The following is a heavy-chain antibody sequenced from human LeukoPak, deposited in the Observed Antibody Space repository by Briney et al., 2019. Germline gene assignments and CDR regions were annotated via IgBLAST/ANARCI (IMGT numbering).Heavy chain of an antibody. Sequence: GGSLRLSCAASGFTFTSYAMSWVRQAPGKGLEWVSAISGSGGSTYYADSVKGRFTISRDNSKNTLYLQMNSLRADDTAVYYCAKRWRDSSGWFFDYWGQGTLVTVSS. CDR2: ISGSGGST. V-gene: IGHV3-23*01. D-gene: IGHD6-19*01. CDR3: AKRWRDSSGWFFDY. CDR1: GFTFTSYA. J-gene: IGHJ4*02.